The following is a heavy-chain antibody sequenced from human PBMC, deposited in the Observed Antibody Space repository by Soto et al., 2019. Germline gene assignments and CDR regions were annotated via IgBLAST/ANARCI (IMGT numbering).Heavy chain of an antibody. CDR1: GGTINSGDYF. J-gene: IGHJ4*02. CDR2: VESSGRT. D-gene: IGHD3-10*01. V-gene: IGHV4-61*08. CDR3: ARGVYGAYLDY. Sequence: KTSETLSLTCSVSGGTINSGDYFWSWIRQTPGKGLEWIGYVESSGRTEYKPSLASRVTLSLDSSQNQFSLTLRSVTTADRALYFCARGVYGAYLDYWGQGIPITVSS.